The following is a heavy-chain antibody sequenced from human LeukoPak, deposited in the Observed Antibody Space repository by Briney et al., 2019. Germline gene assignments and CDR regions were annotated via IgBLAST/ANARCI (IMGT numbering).Heavy chain of an antibody. CDR3: ATITPHLGEVTRWGY. V-gene: IGHV1-8*01. CDR2: MNPNSGNT. Sequence: GASVKVSCKASGYTFTSYDINWVRQATGQGLEWMGWMNPNSGNTGYAQKFQGRVTMTRNTSISTAYMELSSLRSEDTAVYYCATITPHLGEVTRWGYWGQGTLVTVSS. J-gene: IGHJ4*02. CDR1: GYTFTSYD. D-gene: IGHD7-27*01.